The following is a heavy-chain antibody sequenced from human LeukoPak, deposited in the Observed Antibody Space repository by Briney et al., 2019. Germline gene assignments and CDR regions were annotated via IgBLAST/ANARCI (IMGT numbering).Heavy chain of an antibody. V-gene: IGHV4-59*08. D-gene: IGHD1-26*01. J-gene: IGHJ4*02. CDR2: IYYSGST. CDR1: GGSISSYY. CDR3: GRNAYYSVDY. Sequence: SETLSLTCTVSGGSISSYYWSWIRQPPGKGLEWIGYIYYSGSTNYNPSLKSRVTISADMSKNQFSLKLSSVTAADTAVYYCGRNAYYSVDYWGQGTLVTVSS.